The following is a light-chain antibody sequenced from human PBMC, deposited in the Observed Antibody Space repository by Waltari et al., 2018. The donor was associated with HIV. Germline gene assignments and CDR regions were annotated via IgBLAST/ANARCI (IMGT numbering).Light chain of an antibody. CDR3: SSYTNINTWV. V-gene: IGLV2-14*01. Sequence: QSALTQPASVSGSPGQSITISCTGTRSDVGGYNYVSWYQQHPGKAPKLLIYEVSHRPSGVSKRFSGFKSANTASLTISGLQADDEAYYYCSSYTNINTWVFGGGTNLAVL. CDR2: EVS. J-gene: IGLJ3*02. CDR1: RSDVGGYNY.